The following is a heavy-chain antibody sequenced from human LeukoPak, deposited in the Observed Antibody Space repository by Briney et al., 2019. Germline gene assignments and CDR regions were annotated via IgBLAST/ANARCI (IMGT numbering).Heavy chain of an antibody. Sequence: PGGSLRLSCAASGFTVGSNYMSWVRQAPGKGLEWVSVIYSGGSTYYADSVKGRFTISRDNSKNTLYLQMNSLRAEDTAVYYCARALPSGGYGSYYFDYWGQGTLVTVSS. V-gene: IGHV3-53*01. D-gene: IGHD2-15*01. CDR3: ARALPSGGYGSYYFDY. CDR2: IYSGGST. J-gene: IGHJ4*02. CDR1: GFTVGSNY.